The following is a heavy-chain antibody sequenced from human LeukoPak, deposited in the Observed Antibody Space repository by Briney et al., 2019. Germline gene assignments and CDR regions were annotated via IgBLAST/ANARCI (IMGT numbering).Heavy chain of an antibody. CDR1: GGSISSGSYY. V-gene: IGHV4-61*02. Sequence: TSETLSLTCTVSGGSISSGSYYWGWIRQPAGKGLEWIGRIYTSGSTNYNPSLKSRVTISVDTSKNQFSLKLSSVTAADTAVYYCARARQFYGGEVDYWGQGTLVTVSS. D-gene: IGHD3-16*01. CDR3: ARARQFYGGEVDY. J-gene: IGHJ4*02. CDR2: IYTSGST.